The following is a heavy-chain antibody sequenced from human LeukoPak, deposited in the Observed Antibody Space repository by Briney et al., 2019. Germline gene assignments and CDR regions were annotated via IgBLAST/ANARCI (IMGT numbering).Heavy chain of an antibody. Sequence: GGSLRLSCAASGFTFSSYSMNWVRQAPGKGLEWVSSITGSSSYIYYADSVMGRFTISRDNAKMSLYLQMNSLRAEDTAVYYSARYSSYLDNWGQGTLVTVSS. CDR3: ARYSSYLDN. CDR1: GFTFSSYS. CDR2: ITGSSSYI. J-gene: IGHJ4*02. V-gene: IGHV3-21*01. D-gene: IGHD4-11*01.